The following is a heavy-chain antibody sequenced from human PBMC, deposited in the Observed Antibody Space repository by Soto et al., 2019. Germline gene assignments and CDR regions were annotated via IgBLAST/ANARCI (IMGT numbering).Heavy chain of an antibody. CDR2: ITPTLNIA. J-gene: IGHJ4*02. V-gene: IGHV1-69*01. Sequence: QLQLVQSGAEVREPGSSVKVSCKASGGTFSSYTVIWVRQAPGQGLEWMGGITPTLNIAKYAEKFQGRVTITADESTSTVNMHLSSLRSEDTAVYFCARGYYSGSTPSSFDYWGQGTLVDVSS. D-gene: IGHD1-26*01. CDR3: ARGYYSGSTPSSFDY. CDR1: GGTFSSYT.